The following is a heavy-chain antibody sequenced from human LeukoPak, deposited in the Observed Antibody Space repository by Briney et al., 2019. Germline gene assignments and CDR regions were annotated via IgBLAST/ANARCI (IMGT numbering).Heavy chain of an antibody. J-gene: IGHJ6*02. CDR3: AKDLIVVTPSNYYYGMDV. D-gene: IGHD4-23*01. CDR1: GFTFSSYA. V-gene: IGHV3-23*01. Sequence: PGGSLRLSCAASGFTFSSYAMSWVRQAPGKGLEWVSAISGSGGSTYYADSVKGRFTISIDNSKNTLYLQMNSLRAEDTAVYYCAKDLIVVTPSNYYYGMDVWGQGTTVTVSS. CDR2: ISGSGGST.